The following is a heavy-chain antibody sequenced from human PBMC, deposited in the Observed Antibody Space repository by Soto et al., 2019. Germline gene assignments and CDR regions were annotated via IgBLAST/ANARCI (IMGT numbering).Heavy chain of an antibody. D-gene: IGHD1-1*01. CDR2: IYYTGNT. V-gene: IGHV4-31*03. J-gene: IGHJ4*02. Sequence: QVQLQESGPGLVKPSQTLSLTCTVSGGSISSGGTGSYWTWIRQLPGKGLEWIGYIYYTGNTYYNPSHKSRPHISIDTSENQFSLKLTSVTAAATAVYFCASGHDAYKVRYWGQGTLVTVSS. CDR3: ASGHDAYKVRY. CDR1: GGSISSGGTGSY.